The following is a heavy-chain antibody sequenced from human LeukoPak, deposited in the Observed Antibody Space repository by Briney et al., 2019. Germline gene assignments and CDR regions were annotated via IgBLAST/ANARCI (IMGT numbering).Heavy chain of an antibody. CDR1: GFTFSNYW. Sequence: GGSLRLSCAASGFTFSNYWMHWVRQDPGKGLVWVSFINPDGSTTNYADSVKGRFTISRDNAKNALYLHMNGLRVEDTAIYYCARDERWIQFNYWGQGTLVTVSS. V-gene: IGHV3-74*01. CDR2: INPDGSTT. D-gene: IGHD5-18*01. CDR3: ARDERWIQFNY. J-gene: IGHJ4*02.